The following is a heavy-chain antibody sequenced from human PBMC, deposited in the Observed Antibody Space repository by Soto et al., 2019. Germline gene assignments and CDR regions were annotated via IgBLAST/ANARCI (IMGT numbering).Heavy chain of an antibody. V-gene: IGHV3-33*01. J-gene: IGHJ6*02. CDR2: IWYDGSNK. Sequence: GGSLRLSCAASGFTFSSYGMHWVRQAPGKGLEWVAVIWYDGSNKYYADSVKGRFTISRDNSKNTLYLQMNSLRAEDTAVYYCARVTGYVGDYYYYYGMDVWGQGTTVTVSS. D-gene: IGHD5-12*01. CDR3: ARVTGYVGDYYYYYGMDV. CDR1: GFTFSSYG.